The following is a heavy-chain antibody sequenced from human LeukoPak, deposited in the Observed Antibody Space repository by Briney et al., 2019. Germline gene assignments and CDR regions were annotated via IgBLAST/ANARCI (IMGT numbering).Heavy chain of an antibody. V-gene: IGHV3-23*01. D-gene: IGHD1-26*01. CDR1: GFTFSNYY. CDR3: AKSLLTTASGTGRAFDI. CDR2: ISASGDVT. J-gene: IGHJ3*02. Sequence: PGGSLRLSCAASGFTFSNYYMSWIRQAPGKGLEWVSGISASGDVTFHADPLKGRFTISRDNSKNTLYLQMDSLRAEDTAKYYCAKSLLTTASGTGRAFDIWGQGTMVTVSA.